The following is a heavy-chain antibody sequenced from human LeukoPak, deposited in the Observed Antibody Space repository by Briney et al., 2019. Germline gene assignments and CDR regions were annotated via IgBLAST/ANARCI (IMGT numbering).Heavy chain of an antibody. CDR1: GGSFSGYY. D-gene: IGHD6-13*01. J-gene: IGHJ4*02. CDR2: INHSGST. CDR3: ARGRQNRFFVRIAAAGTVIDY. Sequence: KSSETLSLTCAVYGGSFSGYYWSWIRQPPGKGLEWIGEINHSGSTSYNPSLKSRVTISVDTSKNQFSLKLSSVTAADTAVYYCARGRQNRFFVRIAAAGTVIDYWGQGTLVTVSS. V-gene: IGHV4-34*01.